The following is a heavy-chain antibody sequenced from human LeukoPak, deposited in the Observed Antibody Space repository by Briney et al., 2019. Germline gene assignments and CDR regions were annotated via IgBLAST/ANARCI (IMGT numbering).Heavy chain of an antibody. CDR3: VKEAGGFDY. Sequence: GGSLRLSCAASGFTFSSHAMNWVRQAPGKGLEWVSVVGGSRAYTHYADSVKGRFTISRDNSKNTLYLQMSSLRAEDTAVYYCVKEAGGFDYWGQGTLVTASP. CDR1: GFTFSSHA. V-gene: IGHV3-23*01. CDR2: VGGSRAYT. J-gene: IGHJ4*02. D-gene: IGHD1-14*01.